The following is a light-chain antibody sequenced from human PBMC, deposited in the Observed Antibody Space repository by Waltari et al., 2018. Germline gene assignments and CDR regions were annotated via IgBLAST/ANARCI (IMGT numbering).Light chain of an antibody. CDR1: QSVRGS. J-gene: IGKJ1*01. CDR3: QHYVRLPAT. CDR2: GAS. Sequence: SCRASQSVRGSLAWYQQKAGQAPRLLIYGASSRATGIPVRFSGSGSGTDFSLTISRLEPEDFAVYYCQHYVRLPATFGQGTKVEI. V-gene: IGKV3-20*01.